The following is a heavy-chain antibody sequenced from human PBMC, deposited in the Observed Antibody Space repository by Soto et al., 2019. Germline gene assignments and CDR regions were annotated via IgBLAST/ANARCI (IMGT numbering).Heavy chain of an antibody. CDR1: GGSISSYY. J-gene: IGHJ6*01. V-gene: IGHV4-59*01. CDR2: IYYSGST. Sequence: SETLSLTCTVPGGSISSYYWTWIRQPPGKGLEWIGYIYYSGSTNYNPPLKSRVTISVDTSKNQFSLKLSSVTAADTAGYYCARVTYPYYYYPIDVWGQGTTVT. CDR3: ARVTYPYYYYPIDV.